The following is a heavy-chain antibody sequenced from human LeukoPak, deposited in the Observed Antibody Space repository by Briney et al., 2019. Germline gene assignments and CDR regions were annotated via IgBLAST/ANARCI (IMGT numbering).Heavy chain of an antibody. Sequence: GASVKVSCKASGYTFTGYYMHWVRQAPGQGLEWMGWINPNSGGTNYAQKFQGRVTMTRDTSISTAYMELSRLRSDDTAVYYCARVPPQSYGDYDYWGQGTLVTVSS. D-gene: IGHD4-17*01. J-gene: IGHJ4*02. CDR1: GYTFTGYY. V-gene: IGHV1-2*02. CDR3: ARVPPQSYGDYDY. CDR2: INPNSGGT.